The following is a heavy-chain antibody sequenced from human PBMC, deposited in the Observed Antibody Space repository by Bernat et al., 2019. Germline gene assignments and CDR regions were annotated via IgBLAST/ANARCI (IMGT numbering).Heavy chain of an antibody. Sequence: QVQLVESGGGVVQPGRSLRLSCAASGFTFSSYGMHWVRQAPGKGLEWVAVIWYDGSNKYYADSVKGRFTISRDNSKNTLYLQMNSLRAEDTAVYYCARDSGTGGVVDDWGQGTLVTVSS. V-gene: IGHV3-33*01. CDR2: IWYDGSNK. J-gene: IGHJ4*02. CDR1: GFTFSSYG. CDR3: ARDSGTGGVVDD. D-gene: IGHD2-8*02.